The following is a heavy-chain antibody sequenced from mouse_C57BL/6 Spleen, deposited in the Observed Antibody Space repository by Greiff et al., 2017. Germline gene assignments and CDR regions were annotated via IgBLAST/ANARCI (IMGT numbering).Heavy chain of an antibody. CDR3: AREEGIYYYGSSSAWFAY. CDR1: GYTFTSYW. CDR2: IDPSDSYT. Sequence: QVQLQQPGAELVKPGASVKLSCKASGYTFTSYWMQWVKQRPGQGLEWIGEIDPSDSYTNYNQKFKGKATLTVDTSSSTAYMQRSSLTSEDSAVYYCAREEGIYYYGSSSAWFAYWGQGTLVTVSA. D-gene: IGHD1-1*01. V-gene: IGHV1-50*01. J-gene: IGHJ3*01.